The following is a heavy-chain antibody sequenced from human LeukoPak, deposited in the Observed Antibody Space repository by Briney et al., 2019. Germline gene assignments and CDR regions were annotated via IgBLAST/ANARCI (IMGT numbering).Heavy chain of an antibody. D-gene: IGHD2-15*01. CDR2: VYMGGTT. V-gene: IGHV3-66*01. Sequence: GGSLRLSCAASGFTVSTNYMNWVRQAPGKGLEWVSVVYMGGTTYYADSVKGRFTISRDNAKNSLYLQMNSLGAEDTAVYYCARTIVVVAANDYWGQGTLVTVSS. CDR3: ARTIVVVAANDY. CDR1: GFTVSTNY. J-gene: IGHJ4*02.